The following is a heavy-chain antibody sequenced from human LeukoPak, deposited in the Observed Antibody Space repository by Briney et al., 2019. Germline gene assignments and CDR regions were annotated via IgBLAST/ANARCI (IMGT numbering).Heavy chain of an antibody. CDR3: ARFGYVAAVDV. D-gene: IGHD2-15*01. J-gene: IGHJ4*02. Sequence: GGSLRLSCAASGFSFSAYWMTWVRQAPGTGLEWVANINPAGSETYYVDPVKGRFSISRDNVKNLVYLQMNSLRAEDTAVYHCARFGYVAAVDVWGQGTPVTVSS. CDR2: INPAGSET. CDR1: GFSFSAYW. V-gene: IGHV3-7*01.